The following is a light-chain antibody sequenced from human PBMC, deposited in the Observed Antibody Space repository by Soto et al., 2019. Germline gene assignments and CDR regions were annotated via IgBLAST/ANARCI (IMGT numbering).Light chain of an antibody. V-gene: IGKV3-15*01. CDR1: QPLNNN. Sequence: EIVMTQSPATLSVSPGDRATLSCRAGQPLNNNVAWYQHKPGQAPRLLIYGTSTRATGISARFSGGGSGTEFTLTISSMQSEDVAVYYCQHYEKWPPSITFGQGTRLEIK. CDR3: QHYEKWPPSIT. J-gene: IGKJ5*01. CDR2: GTS.